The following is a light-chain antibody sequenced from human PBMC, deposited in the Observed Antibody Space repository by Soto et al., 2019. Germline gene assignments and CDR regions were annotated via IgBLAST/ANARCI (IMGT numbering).Light chain of an antibody. J-gene: IGLJ1*01. V-gene: IGLV2-11*01. CDR3: CSYVGSYSYV. CDR2: DVS. CDR1: ISDVGGYKS. Sequence: QSVLTQPRSVSGSPGQSVTVSCIGTISDVGGYKSVSWYQQYPGKAPKLMIYDVSERPSGVPNRLSGSKSGNTASLTISGLQAEDEADYYCCSYVGSYSYVYGTGTKVTVL.